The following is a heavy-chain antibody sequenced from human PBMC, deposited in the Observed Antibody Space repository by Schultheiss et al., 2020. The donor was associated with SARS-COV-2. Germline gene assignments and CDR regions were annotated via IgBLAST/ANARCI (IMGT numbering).Heavy chain of an antibody. V-gene: IGHV3-23*01. CDR3: ARDFPGVDV. Sequence: GGSLRLSCAASGFTFSSYAMHWVRQAPGKGLEWVSAISGSGGSTYYADSVKGRFTISRDNAKNSLYLQMNSLRAEDTAVYYCARDFPGVDVWGQGTTVTVSS. CDR1: GFTFSSYA. CDR2: ISGSGGST. J-gene: IGHJ6*02.